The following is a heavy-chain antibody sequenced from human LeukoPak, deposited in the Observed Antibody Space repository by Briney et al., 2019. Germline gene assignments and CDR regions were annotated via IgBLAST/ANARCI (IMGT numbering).Heavy chain of an antibody. CDR3: GKGPRRCTGCDGFDI. V-gene: IGHV3-43*01. CDR1: GFTFDDHT. D-gene: IGHD1-14*01. CDR2: SSWDDNTE. J-gene: IGHJ3*02. Sequence: GGSLRLSCAASGFTFDDHTMHGVRQAPGKGVEWVSISSWDDNTEYYADSVKGRFTISGDNSKTSLYLQMNSLRTEDTAVYYCGKGPRRCTGCDGFDILGQGTMVTVSS.